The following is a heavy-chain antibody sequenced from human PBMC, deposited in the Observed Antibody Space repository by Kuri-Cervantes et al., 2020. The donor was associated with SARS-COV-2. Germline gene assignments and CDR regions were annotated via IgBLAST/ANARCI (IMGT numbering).Heavy chain of an antibody. V-gene: IGHV3-48*01. CDR3: AKDGHLTIFGVRLQGYYYYGMDV. CDR2: ISSSSSTI. CDR1: GFTFSSYS. Sequence: GGSLRLSCAASGFTFSSYSMNWVRQAPGKGLEWVSYISSSSSTIYYADSVKGRFTISRDNAKNSLYLQMNSLRAEDTAVYYCAKDGHLTIFGVRLQGYYYYGMDVWGQGTTVTVSS. D-gene: IGHD3-3*01. J-gene: IGHJ6*02.